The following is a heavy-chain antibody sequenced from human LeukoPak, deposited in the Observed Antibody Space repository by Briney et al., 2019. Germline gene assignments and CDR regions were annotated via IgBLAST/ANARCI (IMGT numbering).Heavy chain of an antibody. CDR1: GGSISSGSYY. Sequence: SETLSLTCTVSGGSISSGSYYWSWIRQPAGKGLEWIGRIYTSGSTNYNPSLKSRVTISVDTSKNQFSLKLSSVTAADTAVYYCAKGGYYYYYMDVWGKGTTVTVSS. CDR3: AKGGYYYYYMDV. D-gene: IGHD3-16*01. V-gene: IGHV4-61*02. J-gene: IGHJ6*03. CDR2: IYTSGST.